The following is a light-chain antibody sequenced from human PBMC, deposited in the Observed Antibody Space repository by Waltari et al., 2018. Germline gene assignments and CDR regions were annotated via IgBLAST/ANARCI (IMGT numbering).Light chain of an antibody. CDR2: EVT. J-gene: IGLJ3*02. Sequence: QSALTQPASVSGSPGQSSTISCTGTGNDIGSYNLLSWYQQHPGQAPRLIIYEVTKRPAGVSSRFSGSKSGNPASLTISGLQAEDEAKYFCCSYIGSNMLVFGGGTNLTVL. V-gene: IGLV2-23*02. CDR3: CSYIGSNMLV. CDR1: GNDIGSYNL.